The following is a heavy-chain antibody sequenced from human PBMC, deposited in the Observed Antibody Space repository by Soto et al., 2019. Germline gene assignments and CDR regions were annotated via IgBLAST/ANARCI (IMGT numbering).Heavy chain of an antibody. CDR1: GFTFGNYA. V-gene: IGHV3-23*01. CDR3: VKDRGRDGDHDTLDAFDI. J-gene: IGHJ3*02. D-gene: IGHD4-17*01. Sequence: EVQLLESGGGLVQPGGSLRLSCAASGFTFGNYAMSWVRQAPGKGLEWVSSISASGGTTYYADAVKGHFTISRDSFTNTLFLQMTSRRAEDPATYYCVKDRGRDGDHDTLDAFDIWCQGTRVTVS. CDR2: ISASGGTT.